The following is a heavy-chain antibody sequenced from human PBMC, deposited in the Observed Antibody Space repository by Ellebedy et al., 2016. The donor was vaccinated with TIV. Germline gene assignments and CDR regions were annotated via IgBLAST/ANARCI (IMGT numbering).Heavy chain of an antibody. Sequence: GESLKISCAVSGFTFSSYDMHWVRQAPGKGLEWLALISNDANNKYYADSVKGRFTISRDNSKNPLYLQMSSLRPEDTAVYFCAKVPVGFCSTPNCFYFDYWGQGTLLTFSS. CDR1: GFTFSSYD. D-gene: IGHD2-2*01. V-gene: IGHV3-30*18. CDR3: AKVPVGFCSTPNCFYFDY. J-gene: IGHJ4*02. CDR2: ISNDANNK.